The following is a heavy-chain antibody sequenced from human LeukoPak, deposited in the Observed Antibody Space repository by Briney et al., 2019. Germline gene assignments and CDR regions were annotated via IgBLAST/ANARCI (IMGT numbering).Heavy chain of an antibody. Sequence: SETLSLTCTVPDDSITIYYWTWIRQPPGKGLEWIGYIDHTGSTNYNPSLNSRVTISRDTSKNHFSLELSSVTAADTAVYYCARDKIVGATYFDYWGQGTLVTVSS. CDR2: IDHTGST. V-gene: IGHV4-59*01. CDR1: DDSITIYY. D-gene: IGHD1-26*01. CDR3: ARDKIVGATYFDY. J-gene: IGHJ4*02.